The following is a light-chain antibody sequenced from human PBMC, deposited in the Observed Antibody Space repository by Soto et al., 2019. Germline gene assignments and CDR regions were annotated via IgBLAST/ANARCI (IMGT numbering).Light chain of an antibody. Sequence: QSVLTQPASVSGSPGQSITISCTGTSSDVGTYNYVSWYQHHPGKAPKLIIYEVSNRPSGVSNRFSGSKSGSTASLTISGLQAEDEADYHCTSYKRDTAPVSGTGTKVTVL. CDR1: SSDVGTYNY. J-gene: IGLJ1*01. CDR3: TSYKRDTAPV. CDR2: EVS. V-gene: IGLV2-14*01.